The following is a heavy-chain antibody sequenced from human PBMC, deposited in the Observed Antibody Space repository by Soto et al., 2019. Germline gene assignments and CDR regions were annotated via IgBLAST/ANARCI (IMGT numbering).Heavy chain of an antibody. D-gene: IGHD3-16*01. V-gene: IGHV4-31*03. CDR2: VYYTGST. CDR3: ARAHGQDFGGVSAFDI. J-gene: IGHJ3*02. Sequence: QVQLQESGPGLVKPSQTLSLTCTVSGGSISSSGYYWSWIRQQSGKGLEWIGHVYYTGSTYYNPSLKSRVNISVDTSKSQFSLRLTSMTAADTAVYYCARAHGQDFGGVSAFDIWGQGTMVTVSS. CDR1: GGSISSSGYY.